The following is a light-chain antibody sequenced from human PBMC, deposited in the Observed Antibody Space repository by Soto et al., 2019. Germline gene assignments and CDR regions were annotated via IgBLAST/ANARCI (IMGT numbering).Light chain of an antibody. CDR3: HQFGRSPLAFT. V-gene: IGKV3-20*01. Sequence: ESMLTQSPGTLSLSPGERATLSCRASQSVSTRYLAWYQQKPGQAPRLLIYGASIRAAGIPDRFSGSGSGTDCTLTISRLEPEDFAVYYCHQFGRSPLAFTFGQGTKLEI. CDR2: GAS. J-gene: IGKJ2*01. CDR1: QSVSTRY.